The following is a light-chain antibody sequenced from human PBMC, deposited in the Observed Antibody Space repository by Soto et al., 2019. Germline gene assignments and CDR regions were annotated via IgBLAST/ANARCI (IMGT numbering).Light chain of an antibody. CDR2: GAS. V-gene: IGKV3-15*01. J-gene: IGKJ2*03. CDR1: QSVRND. Sequence: EIVMTQSPATLSVSPGERVTISCRASQSVRNDLAWYQQKPGKAPMVLVYGASTTATGVPARFSGSGSGTEFTLTITSLQSEDFEVYYCKQYNNWYSFGQGTKLEIK. CDR3: KQYNNWYS.